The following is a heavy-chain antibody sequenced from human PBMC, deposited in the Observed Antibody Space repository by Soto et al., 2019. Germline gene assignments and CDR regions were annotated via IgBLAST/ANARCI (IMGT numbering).Heavy chain of an antibody. J-gene: IGHJ4*02. D-gene: IGHD3-10*01. V-gene: IGHV3-23*01. CDR1: GFTFSTYA. Sequence: PGGSLRLSCEASGFTFSTYAMSWVRQAPGKGLELVSTISSSSINTYDADSVKGRFTISRDNSKNTLYLQMNSLRDDDTAVYYCAKDRLYGPFEFWGQGTLVTVSS. CDR3: AKDRLYGPFEF. CDR2: ISSSSINT.